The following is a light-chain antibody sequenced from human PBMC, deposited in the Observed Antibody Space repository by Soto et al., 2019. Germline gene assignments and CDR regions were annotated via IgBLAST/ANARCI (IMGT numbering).Light chain of an antibody. CDR1: QSISGW. V-gene: IGKV1-5*01. J-gene: IGKJ1*01. CDR2: DAS. Sequence: DIPMTQSPSTLSASVGDRVTITGRASQSISGWLAWYQQKPGKAPNLLIYDASNLKSGVPSRFSGSGSGTEFTLTISSLQPDDFATDFCQQYNSYSTWTFGQGTKVEIK. CDR3: QQYNSYSTWT.